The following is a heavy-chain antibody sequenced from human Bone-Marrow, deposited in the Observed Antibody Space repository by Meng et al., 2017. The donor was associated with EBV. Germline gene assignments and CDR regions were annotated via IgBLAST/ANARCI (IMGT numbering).Heavy chain of an antibody. CDR3: AREGSPFYYDSSGYDL. D-gene: IGHD3-22*01. J-gene: IGHJ4*02. V-gene: IGHV4-61*01. Sequence: QVPRTGAGPGLVKPSETLSLTCTVSGGSVSSGSYYWSWIRQPPGKGLQWIGYIYYSGSTNYNPSLKSRATISMDTSKNQFSLKLSSVTAADTAVHYCAREGSPFYYDSSGYDLWGQGTLVTVSS. CDR2: IYYSGST. CDR1: GGSVSSGSYY.